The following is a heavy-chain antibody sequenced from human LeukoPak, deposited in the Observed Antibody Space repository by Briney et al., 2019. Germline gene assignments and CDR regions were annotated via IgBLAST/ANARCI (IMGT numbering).Heavy chain of an antibody. CDR2: IKRKTDGGAT. J-gene: IGHJ6*02. CDR3: TSPSSPYYYYNMDV. V-gene: IGHV3-15*01. CDR1: GFTFSNAW. Sequence: GGSLRLSCAASGFTFSNAWMNWVRQAPGKGLELVGRIKRKTDGGATDYAAPVKGRFTISRDDSKNTLYLHMNSLKTEDTGVYYCTSPSSPYYYYNMDVWGQGTTVTVSS.